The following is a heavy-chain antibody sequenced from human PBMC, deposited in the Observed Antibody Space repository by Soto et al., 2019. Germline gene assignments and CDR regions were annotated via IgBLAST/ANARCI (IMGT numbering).Heavy chain of an antibody. Sequence: ASVKVSCKTSGYTFSNYGITWVRQAPGQPLEWLGWISLYSDGTNYAQKFQGRVSMTTDASTTTAYMELRSLRSDDTAVYYCARVVPGAEAWFGPWGQGTLVTVSS. CDR1: GYTFSNYG. V-gene: IGHV1-18*01. CDR3: ARVVPGAEAWFGP. J-gene: IGHJ5*02. CDR2: ISLYSDGT. D-gene: IGHD2-2*01.